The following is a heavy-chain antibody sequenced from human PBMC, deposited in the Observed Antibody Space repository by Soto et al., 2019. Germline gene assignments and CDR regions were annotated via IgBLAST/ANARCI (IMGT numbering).Heavy chain of an antibody. CDR3: AKDLRPDGRYDLDN. D-gene: IGHD1-26*01. CDR1: GFTFSSYA. J-gene: IGHJ4*02. V-gene: IGHV3-23*01. Sequence: PGGSLRLSCAASGFTFSSYAMSWVRQAPEKGLEWVSAISGSGGSFYYGDSVKGRFTISRDNSKNTLYLQMDSLRAEDTAVYYCAKDLRPDGRYDLDNWGQGTLVTVSS. CDR2: ISGSGGSF.